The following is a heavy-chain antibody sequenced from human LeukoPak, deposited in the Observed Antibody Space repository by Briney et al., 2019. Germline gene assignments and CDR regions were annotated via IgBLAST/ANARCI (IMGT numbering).Heavy chain of an antibody. V-gene: IGHV4-30-2*01. CDR1: GGSISSGGYS. CDR2: IYHSGST. Sequence: PSQTLSLTCAVSGGSISSGGYSWSWIRQPPGKGLEWIGYIYHSGSTYYNPSLKSRVTISVDRSKNQFSLKLSSVTAADTAVYYCARGSRRPYYFDYWGQGTLVTVSS. J-gene: IGHJ4*02. CDR3: ARGSRRPYYFDY.